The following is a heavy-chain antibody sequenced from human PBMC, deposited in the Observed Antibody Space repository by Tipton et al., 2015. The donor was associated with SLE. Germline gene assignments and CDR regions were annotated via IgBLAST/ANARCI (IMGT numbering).Heavy chain of an antibody. CDR2: IYTSGST. V-gene: IGHV4-61*02. CDR3: ASRGAAGAYYFDS. J-gene: IGHJ4*02. D-gene: IGHD6-13*01. Sequence: TLSLTCTASGGSISSGTYYWSWIRQPAGKGLEWIGRIYTSGSTNYNPSLKSRATISVDTTKNQFSLELSSVTAADTAVYYCASRGAAGAYYFDSWGRGSLVTVSS. CDR1: GGSISSGTYY.